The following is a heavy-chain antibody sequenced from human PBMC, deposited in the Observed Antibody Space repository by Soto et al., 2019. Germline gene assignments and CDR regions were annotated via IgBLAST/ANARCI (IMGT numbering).Heavy chain of an antibody. Sequence: EVQLVESGGGLVKPGGSLRLSCAASGFIFSTYSMNWVRQAPGKGLERVSSISSRGSYKHYADSVKGRFTISRDNAKTSLYLQMNSLRAEDTAVYYCAREGFSNYNNYYFDYWGQGTLVTVSS. J-gene: IGHJ4*02. CDR1: GFIFSTYS. CDR2: ISSRGSYK. V-gene: IGHV3-21*01. D-gene: IGHD4-4*01. CDR3: AREGFSNYNNYYFDY.